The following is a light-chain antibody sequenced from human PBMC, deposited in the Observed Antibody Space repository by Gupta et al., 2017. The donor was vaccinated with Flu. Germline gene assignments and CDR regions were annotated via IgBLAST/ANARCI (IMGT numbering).Light chain of an antibody. J-gene: IGLJ1*01. CDR1: ALTNQY. CDR2: KDI. CDR3: QSADSTSTYYV. V-gene: IGLV3-25*03. Sequence: GQTAMSTCTGGALTNQYVYWLQQNPVQPPVLLIYKDIERPSGIPERFSASGSGTAVTLTISGVQAEDEADYYCQSADSTSTYYVFGAGTKVTVL.